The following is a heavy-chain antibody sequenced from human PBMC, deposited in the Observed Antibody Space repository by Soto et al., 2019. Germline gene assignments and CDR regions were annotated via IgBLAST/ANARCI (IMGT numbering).Heavy chain of an antibody. CDR3: AKNTKSYWGFSYRMDV. V-gene: IGHV3-23*01. CDR2: ISGSGGST. CDR1: GFTFSSYA. D-gene: IGHD3-10*01. J-gene: IGHJ6*02. Sequence: PGGSLRLSCAASGFTFSSYAMSWVRQAPGKGLEWVSAISGSGGSTYYADSVKGRFTISRDNSKNTLYLQMNSLRAEDTAVYYCAKNTKSYWGFSYRMDVWGQGTTVPVSS.